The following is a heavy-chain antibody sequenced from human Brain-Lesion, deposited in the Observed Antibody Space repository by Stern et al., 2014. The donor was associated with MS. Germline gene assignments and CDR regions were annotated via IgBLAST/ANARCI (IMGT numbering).Heavy chain of an antibody. D-gene: IGHD2-15*01. CDR2: IFYSGKT. Sequence: VQLVESGPGLVKPSETLSLTCTVAGGSVSSTSYAWAWIRQPPGKGLEWIGTIFYSGKTPSSPSLKGRLPISLDPSKNQFSLRLGSVTAADTAVYYCAGEEDIRYCSGGSCTGNWFDPWGQGTLVTVSS. V-gene: IGHV4-39*01. CDR3: AGEEDIRYCSGGSCTGNWFDP. J-gene: IGHJ5*02. CDR1: GGSVSSTSYA.